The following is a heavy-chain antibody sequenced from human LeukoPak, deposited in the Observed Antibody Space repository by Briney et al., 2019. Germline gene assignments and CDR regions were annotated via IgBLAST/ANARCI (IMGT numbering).Heavy chain of an antibody. J-gene: IGHJ3*02. CDR2: INAGNGNT. D-gene: IGHD5-12*01. V-gene: IGHV1-3*01. CDR3: ARDSVYSGYDYGAFDI. Sequence: ASVKVSCKAPGYTFTSYAMHWVRQAPGQRLEWMGWINAGNGNTKYSQKFQGRVTITRDTSASTAYMELSSLRSEDTAVYYCARDSVYSGYDYGAFDIWGQGTMVTVSS. CDR1: GYTFTSYA.